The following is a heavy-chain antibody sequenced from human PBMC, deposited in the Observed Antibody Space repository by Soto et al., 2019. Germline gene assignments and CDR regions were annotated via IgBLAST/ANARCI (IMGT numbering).Heavy chain of an antibody. CDR2: IHHSGSN. CDR3: AREPYHYDSSGYYDC. CDR1: GGSTTSGGYY. J-gene: IGHJ4*02. D-gene: IGHD3-22*01. V-gene: IGHV4-31*03. Sequence: SETLSLTCTVSGGSTTSGGYYWNWIRQHPGKGLEWIGYIHHSGSNYHNPSLESRVTMSIDTSKHQISLKLSSVTAADTAIYYCAREPYHYDSSGYYDCWGQGTLVTVSS.